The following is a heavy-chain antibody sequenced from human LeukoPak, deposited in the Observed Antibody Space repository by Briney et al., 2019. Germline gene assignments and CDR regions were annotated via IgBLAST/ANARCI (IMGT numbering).Heavy chain of an antibody. CDR2: INSDGSST. D-gene: IGHD3-10*01. J-gene: IGHJ4*02. CDR3: AKDWGRGSYWAYYFDY. V-gene: IGHV3-74*01. Sequence: PGGSLRLSCAASGFTFSSYWMHWVRQAPGKGLVWVSRINSDGSSTSYADSVRGRFSISRDNAKNTLYLQMNSLRAEDTAVYYCAKDWGRGSYWAYYFDYWGQGTLVTVSS. CDR1: GFTFSSYW.